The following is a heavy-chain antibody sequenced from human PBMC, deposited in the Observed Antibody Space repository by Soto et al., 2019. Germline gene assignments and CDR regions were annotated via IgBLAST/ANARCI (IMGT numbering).Heavy chain of an antibody. D-gene: IGHD3-10*01. V-gene: IGHV3-23*01. Sequence: GGSLRLSCAASGFTFSSYAMSWVRQAPGKGLEWVSAISGSGGSTYYADSVKGRFTISRDNSKNTLYLQMNSLRAEDTAVYYWAKVGSFLWFGEFFSGYYYYYYMDVWGKGTTVTAP. J-gene: IGHJ6*03. CDR1: GFTFSSYA. CDR2: ISGSGGST. CDR3: AKVGSFLWFGEFFSGYYYYYYMDV.